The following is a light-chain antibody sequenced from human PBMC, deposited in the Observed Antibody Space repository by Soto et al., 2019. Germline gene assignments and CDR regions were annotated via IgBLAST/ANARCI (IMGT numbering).Light chain of an antibody. CDR2: GAS. CDR1: QSVSSN. Sequence: IEMPQAPATLSVPPGDTATLSCRASQSVSSNVAWYQRRPGQAPRLLIYGASIRDTGIPARFSGSGSGTHFTVTISSRRSEDFARYDGEQYHSGPPGTVGQGTKVEIK. J-gene: IGKJ1*01. V-gene: IGKV3-15*01. CDR3: EQYHSGPPGT.